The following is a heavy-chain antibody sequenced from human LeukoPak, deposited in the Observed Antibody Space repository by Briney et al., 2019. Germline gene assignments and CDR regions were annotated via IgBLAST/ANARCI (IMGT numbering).Heavy chain of an antibody. V-gene: IGHV1-69*04. CDR3: AREAVAPRLFDY. CDR1: GYTFTSYG. J-gene: IGHJ4*02. D-gene: IGHD4-23*01. Sequence: SVKVSCKASGYTFTSYGISWVRQAPGQGLEWMGRIIPILGIANYAQKFQGRVTITADKSTSTAYMELSSLRSEDTAVYYCAREAVAPRLFDYWGQGTLVTVSS. CDR2: IIPILGIA.